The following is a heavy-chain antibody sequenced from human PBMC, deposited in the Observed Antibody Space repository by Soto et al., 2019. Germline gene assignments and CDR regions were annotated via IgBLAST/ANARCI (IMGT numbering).Heavy chain of an antibody. CDR1: GFTFSSYE. Sequence: RLSCAASGFTFSSYEMNWVRQAPGKGLEWVSYISSSGSTIYYADSVKGRFTISRDNAKNSLYLQMNSLRAEDTAVYYCQGAAVAYYYGMDVWGQGTTVTVSS. CDR3: QGAAVAYYYGMDV. D-gene: IGHD6-19*01. V-gene: IGHV3-48*03. CDR2: ISSSGSTI. J-gene: IGHJ6*02.